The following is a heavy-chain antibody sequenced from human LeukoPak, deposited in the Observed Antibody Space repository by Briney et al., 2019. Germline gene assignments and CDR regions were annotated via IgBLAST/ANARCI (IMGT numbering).Heavy chain of an antibody. D-gene: IGHD6-13*01. CDR1: VYTFTSYY. CDR2: INPSGSST. V-gene: IGHV1-46*01. CDR3: AREKLIAAAGTHDAFDI. J-gene: IGHJ3*02. Sequence: ASVTVSCKASVYTFTSYYMHWVRQAPAQGLEWMGIINPSGSSTSYAQKFQGRVTMTRDTSTSTVYMELSSLRSEDTAVYYCAREKLIAAAGTHDAFDIWGQGTMVTVSS.